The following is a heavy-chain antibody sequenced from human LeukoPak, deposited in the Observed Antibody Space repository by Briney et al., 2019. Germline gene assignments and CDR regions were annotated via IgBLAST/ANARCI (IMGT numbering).Heavy chain of an antibody. CDR3: AKGTAIAVAGYFDY. CDR2: ISYDGSNK. V-gene: IGHV3-30*18. D-gene: IGHD6-19*01. J-gene: IGHJ4*02. Sequence: PGGSLRLSCVASGFTFGSFGMHWVRQAPGKGLEWVAAISYDGSNKYYADSMKGRFSISSDNSKNMVYLQMNSLRVEDTAVYYCAKGTAIAVAGYFDYWGQGTLVTVSS. CDR1: GFTFGSFG.